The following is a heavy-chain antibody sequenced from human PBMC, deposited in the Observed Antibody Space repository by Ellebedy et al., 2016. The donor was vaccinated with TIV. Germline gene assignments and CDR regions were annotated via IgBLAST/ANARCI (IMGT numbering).Heavy chain of an antibody. CDR1: GFTVSSNY. Sequence: GESLKISCAASGFTVSSNYMSWVRQAPGKGLEWVSRIYSGGGTYYADSVKGRFTVSRDNSKNTLYLQMNSLRAEDTAVYYCARDGGVRGYSGYELWGQGTLVTVSS. D-gene: IGHD5-12*01. CDR2: IYSGGGT. V-gene: IGHV3-53*01. CDR3: ARDGGVRGYSGYEL. J-gene: IGHJ4*02.